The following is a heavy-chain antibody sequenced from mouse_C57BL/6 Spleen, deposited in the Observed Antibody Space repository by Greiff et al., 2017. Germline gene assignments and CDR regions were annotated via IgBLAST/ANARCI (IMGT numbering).Heavy chain of an antibody. CDR1: GYTFTSYG. Sequence: QVQLQQSGAELARPGASVKLSCKASGYTFTSYGISWVKQRTGQGLEWIGEIYPRGSNTYYNAKFKGKATLTADKSSSTAYMELRSLTSEDSAVYFCARSGLRDDMGCRGQGTSVTVSS. D-gene: IGHD3-1*01. CDR2: IYPRGSNT. J-gene: IGHJ4*01. CDR3: ARSGLRDDMGC. V-gene: IGHV1-81*01.